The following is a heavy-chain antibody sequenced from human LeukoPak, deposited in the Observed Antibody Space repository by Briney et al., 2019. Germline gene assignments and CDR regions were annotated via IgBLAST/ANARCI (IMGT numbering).Heavy chain of an antibody. Sequence: GGSLRLSCAASGFTFSSYWMHWVRHAPGKGLVWVSRINSDGSSTSYADSVKGRFTISRDNAKNTLYLQMNSLRAEDTAMYYCARALDFWSGYYWFDPWGQGTLVTVSS. CDR3: ARALDFWSGYYWFDP. V-gene: IGHV3-74*01. CDR1: GFTFSSYW. J-gene: IGHJ5*02. D-gene: IGHD3-3*01. CDR2: INSDGSST.